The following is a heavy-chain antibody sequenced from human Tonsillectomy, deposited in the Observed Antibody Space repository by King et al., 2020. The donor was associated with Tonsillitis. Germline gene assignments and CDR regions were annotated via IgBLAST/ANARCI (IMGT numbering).Heavy chain of an antibody. CDR1: GYSISSGYY. V-gene: IGHV4-38-2*01. Sequence: QLQESGPGLVKPSETLSLTCAVSGYSISSGYYWGWLRQPPGKGLEWIGSIYHSGSTYYNPSLKSRVTISVDTSKNQFSLKLSSVTAADTAVYYCARNYYDSSGIYFDYWGQGTLVTVSS. CDR3: ARNYYDSSGIYFDY. CDR2: IYHSGST. D-gene: IGHD3-22*01. J-gene: IGHJ4*02.